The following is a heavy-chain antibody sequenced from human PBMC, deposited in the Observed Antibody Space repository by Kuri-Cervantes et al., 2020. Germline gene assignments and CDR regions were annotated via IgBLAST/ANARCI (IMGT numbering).Heavy chain of an antibody. Sequence: ETLSLTCAVSGYSISSGYYWGWIRQPPGKVLEWVSSISSSSSYIYYADSVKGRFTISGDNAKHSLYLQMNSLRAEDTAVYYCARGTDYYYYMDVWGKGTTVTVSS. CDR2: ISSSSSYI. CDR1: GYSISSGYY. J-gene: IGHJ6*03. V-gene: IGHV3-21*03. D-gene: IGHD1-1*01. CDR3: ARGTDYYYYMDV.